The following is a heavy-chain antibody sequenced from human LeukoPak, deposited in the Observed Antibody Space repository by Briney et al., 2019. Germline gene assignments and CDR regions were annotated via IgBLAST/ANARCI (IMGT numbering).Heavy chain of an antibody. Sequence: PSETLSLTCTVSGGSIGNSAGSWIRQPVGKGLEWIGRIYGSGITNFNPSLKSRFTMSVDTSKNQFSLKLSSVTVADTAVYYCVRETMVVTPLNYYYYMDVWGRGTTVTVSS. CDR3: VRETMVVTPLNYYYYMDV. D-gene: IGHD4-23*01. CDR2: IYGSGIT. CDR1: GGSIGNSA. J-gene: IGHJ6*03. V-gene: IGHV4-4*07.